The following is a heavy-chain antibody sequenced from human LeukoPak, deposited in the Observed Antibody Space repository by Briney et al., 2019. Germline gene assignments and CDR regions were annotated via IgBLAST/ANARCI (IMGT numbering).Heavy chain of an antibody. D-gene: IGHD3-3*01. Sequence: PSETLSLTCTVSGGSISSYYWSWIRQPPGKGLEWIGYIYYSGSTNYNPSLKSRVTISVDTSKNQLSLKLSSVTAADTAVYYCARGPYYDFWSGYYPFYYYYGMDVWGQGTTVTVSS. V-gene: IGHV4-59*01. CDR3: ARGPYYDFWSGYYPFYYYYGMDV. CDR2: IYYSGST. CDR1: GGSISSYY. J-gene: IGHJ6*02.